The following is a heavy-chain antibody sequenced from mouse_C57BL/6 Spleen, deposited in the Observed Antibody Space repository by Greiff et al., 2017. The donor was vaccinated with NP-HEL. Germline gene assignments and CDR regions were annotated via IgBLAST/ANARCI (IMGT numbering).Heavy chain of an antibody. CDR3: ARLAQAGAMDY. CDR1: GYTFTSYW. CDR2: IHPNSGST. Sequence: QVQLKQPGAELVKPGASVKLSCKASGYTFTSYWMHWVKQRPGQGLEWIGMIHPNSGSTNYNEKFKSKATLTVDKSSSTAYMQLSSLTSEDSAVYYCARLAQAGAMDYWGQGTSVTVSS. J-gene: IGHJ4*01. V-gene: IGHV1-64*01. D-gene: IGHD3-2*02.